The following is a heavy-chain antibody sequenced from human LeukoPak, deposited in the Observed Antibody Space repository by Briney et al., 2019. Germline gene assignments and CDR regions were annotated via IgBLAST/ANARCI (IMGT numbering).Heavy chain of an antibody. CDR1: GFTFSTYN. J-gene: IGHJ4*02. V-gene: IGHV3-48*01. D-gene: IGHD3-10*01. CDR3: ASILRSSSGYYFDY. Sequence: PGGSLRLSCAASGFTFSTYNMNWVRQAPGKGLEWVSYISSSSSSTYYADSVMGRFTISRDNAKNSLYLQMNSLRAEDTAVYYCASILRSSSGYYFDYWGQGTLVTVSS. CDR2: ISSSSSST.